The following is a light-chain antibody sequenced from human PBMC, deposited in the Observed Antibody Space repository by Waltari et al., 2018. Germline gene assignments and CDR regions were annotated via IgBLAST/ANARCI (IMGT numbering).Light chain of an antibody. CDR1: QDISSY. Sequence: DIQFTQSPSFLSASVGDRVTITCRASQDISSYLAWYQQKPGKAPKLLIYAASTLQSGVPSRFSGSGSGTAFTLTISSLQPEDFATYYCQQVNSFRTFGQGTKVEIK. V-gene: IGKV1-9*01. CDR2: AAS. J-gene: IGKJ1*01. CDR3: QQVNSFRT.